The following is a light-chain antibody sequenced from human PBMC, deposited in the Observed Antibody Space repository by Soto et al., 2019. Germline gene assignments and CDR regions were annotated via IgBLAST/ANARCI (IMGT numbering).Light chain of an antibody. Sequence: IVMTQSPATLSVSPGERATLSCRASHSVSSNLAWYQQKPGQAPRLLIYGASTRATGIPARFSGSGSGTEFTLTIRSLQSEDFAVYYCQQYNNWPVYTFGQGTKLEIK. CDR1: HSVSSN. CDR3: QQYNNWPVYT. J-gene: IGKJ2*01. CDR2: GAS. V-gene: IGKV3-15*01.